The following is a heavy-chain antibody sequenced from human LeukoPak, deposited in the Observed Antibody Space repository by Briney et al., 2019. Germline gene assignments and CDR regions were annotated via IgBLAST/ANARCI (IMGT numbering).Heavy chain of an antibody. CDR2: IIPIFGTA. CDR3: ARTGRGEHHIDY. CDR1: GGTFSSYA. Sequence: ASAKVSCKASGGTFSSYAISWVRQAPGQGLEWMGGIIPIFGTANYAQKFQGRVTITRDTSASTAYMELSSLRSEDTAVYYCARTGRGEHHIDYWGQGTLVTVSS. J-gene: IGHJ4*02. D-gene: IGHD3-16*01. V-gene: IGHV1-69*05.